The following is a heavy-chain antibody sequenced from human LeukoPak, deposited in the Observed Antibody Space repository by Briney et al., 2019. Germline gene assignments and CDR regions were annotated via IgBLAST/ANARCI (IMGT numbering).Heavy chain of an antibody. CDR2: ISYDGSNK. V-gene: IGHV3-30*03. J-gene: IGHJ4*02. CDR3: AALAGYYDSRGYPSPFDC. CDR1: GFTFSSYG. D-gene: IGHD3-22*01. Sequence: GGSLRLSCAASGFTFSSYGMHWVRQAPGKGLEWVAVISYDGSNKYYADSVKGRFTISRDNSKNTLYLQMNSLRAEDTAVYYCAALAGYYDSRGYPSPFDCWGQGTLVTVSS.